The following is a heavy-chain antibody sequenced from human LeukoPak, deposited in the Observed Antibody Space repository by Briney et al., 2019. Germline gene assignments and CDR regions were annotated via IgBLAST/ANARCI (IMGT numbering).Heavy chain of an antibody. V-gene: IGHV3-21*01. CDR1: GFTFSSYS. CDR3: VRDLDTVATAVFVY. D-gene: IGHD4-11*01. CDR2: ISSTSRHI. Sequence: GGSLRLSCAASGFTFSSYSMNWVRQAPGKGLEWVSSISSTSRHIYYADSVKGRFTISRDDAKNSLYLQMNSLRAEDTAVYYCVRDLDTVATAVFVYWGQGTLVTASS. J-gene: IGHJ4*02.